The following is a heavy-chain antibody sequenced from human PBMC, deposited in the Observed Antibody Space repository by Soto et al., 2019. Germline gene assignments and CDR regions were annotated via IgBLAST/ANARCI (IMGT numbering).Heavy chain of an antibody. D-gene: IGHD2-8*01. CDR2: IKEDGSEK. J-gene: IGHJ4*02. Sequence: EVQLVESGGGLVQIGGSLRLSCAASGFTFRSYCMSWVRQAPGKGLEWVANIKEDGSEKYYVDSVKDRFTIARDNAKNSLYLQMNSLRAEDTAVYYCARPRYWCTSGPPDYWGQGTLVTVSS. V-gene: IGHV3-7*01. CDR3: ARPRYWCTSGPPDY. CDR1: GFTFRSYC.